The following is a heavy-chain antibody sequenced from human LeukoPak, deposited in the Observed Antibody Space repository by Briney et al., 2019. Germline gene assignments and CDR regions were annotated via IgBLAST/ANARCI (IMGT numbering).Heavy chain of an antibody. Sequence: ASVTVSCKASGYTFTDYYMHWVRQAPGQGLEWMGWINPNSGDTNYAQKFQGRVTMTRDTSISTAYMELSRLRSDDTAVYYCARDHWNSRFDYWGQGTLVTVSS. CDR1: GYTFTDYY. V-gene: IGHV1-2*02. J-gene: IGHJ4*02. CDR2: INPNSGDT. CDR3: ARDHWNSRFDY. D-gene: IGHD1-7*01.